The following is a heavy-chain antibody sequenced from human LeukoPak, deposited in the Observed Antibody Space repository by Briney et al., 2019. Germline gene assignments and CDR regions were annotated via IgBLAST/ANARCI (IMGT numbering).Heavy chain of an antibody. CDR3: ARVNSRNDYGMDV. J-gene: IGHJ6*02. CDR2: TYYRSKWYN. Sequence: SQTPSLTCVISGDSVTSDSGAWSWIRHSPSRGLEWLGRTYYRSKWYNDYAVSVKSRITINPDTSKNQFSLQLNSVTPEDTAVYYCARVNSRNDYGMDVWGQGTTVTVSS. CDR1: GDSVTSDSGA. V-gene: IGHV6-1*01. D-gene: IGHD6-13*01.